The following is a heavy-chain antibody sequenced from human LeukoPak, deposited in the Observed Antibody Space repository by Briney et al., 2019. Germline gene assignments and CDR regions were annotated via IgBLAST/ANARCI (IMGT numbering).Heavy chain of an antibody. D-gene: IGHD1-7*01. Sequence: ASVKVSCKASGYTFTGNYMHWVRQAPGRGLEWMGWINPNSGGTNYAQKFQGRVTMTRDTSISTAYMELSRLRSDDTAMYYCARKLELPDYWGQGTLVTVSS. CDR2: INPNSGGT. V-gene: IGHV1-2*02. J-gene: IGHJ4*02. CDR1: GYTFTGNY. CDR3: ARKLELPDY.